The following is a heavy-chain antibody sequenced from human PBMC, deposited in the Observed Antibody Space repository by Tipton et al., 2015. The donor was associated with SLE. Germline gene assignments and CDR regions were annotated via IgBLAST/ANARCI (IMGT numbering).Heavy chain of an antibody. D-gene: IGHD4-17*01. CDR3: ARELGDYGFDY. J-gene: IGHJ4*02. CDR1: GFTFDDYA. V-gene: IGHV3-9*01. CDR2: ISWNSGNI. Sequence: SLRLSCAASGFTFDDYAMSWVRQTPGKGLEWVSGISWNSGNIGYADSVKGRFTISRDNSKNTLYLQMNSLRAEDTAVYYCARELGDYGFDYWGQGTLVTVSS.